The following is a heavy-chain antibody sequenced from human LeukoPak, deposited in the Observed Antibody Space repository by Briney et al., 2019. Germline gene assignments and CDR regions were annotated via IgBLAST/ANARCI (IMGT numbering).Heavy chain of an antibody. V-gene: IGHV1-24*01. CDR2: FDPEDGET. CDR3: ATAGIGSYDAFDI. J-gene: IGHJ3*02. CDR1: GYTLTELS. D-gene: IGHD6-13*01. Sequence: ASVKVSSKVSGYTLTELSMHWVRQAPGKGLEWMGGFDPEDGETIYAQKFQGRVTMTEDTSTDTAYMELSSLRSEDTAVYYCATAGIGSYDAFDIWGQGTMVTVSS.